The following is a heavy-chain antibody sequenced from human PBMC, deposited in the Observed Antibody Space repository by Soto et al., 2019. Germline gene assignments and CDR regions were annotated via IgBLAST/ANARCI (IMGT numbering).Heavy chain of an antibody. Sequence: EVQLLESGGKLVQPGGSLTLSCAASGFTFSTYAMAWVRQAPGKGLEWVSGVSASGLNTDYADPVKGRFYISRDNSKNTVSLHMNSLRAEDAALYCCEKDRPQSTSGDFVDYSGQGTPVSVSS. D-gene: IGHD2-2*01. J-gene: IGHJ4*02. CDR3: EKDRPQSTSGDFVDY. CDR2: VSASGLNT. V-gene: IGHV3-23*01. CDR1: GFTFSTYA.